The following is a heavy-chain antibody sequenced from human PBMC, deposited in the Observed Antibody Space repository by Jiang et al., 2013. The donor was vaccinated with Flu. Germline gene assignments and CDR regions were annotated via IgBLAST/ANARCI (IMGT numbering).Heavy chain of an antibody. V-gene: IGHV3-33*01. CDR1: FSSYG. CDR3: ARVASSGPFDY. CDR2: IWYDGSNK. J-gene: IGHJ4*02. D-gene: IGHD6-19*01. Sequence: FSSYGMHWVRQAPGKGLEWVAVIWYDGSNKYYADSVKGRFTISRDNSKNTLHLQMNSLRAEDTAVYYCARVASSGPFDYWGQGTLVTVSS.